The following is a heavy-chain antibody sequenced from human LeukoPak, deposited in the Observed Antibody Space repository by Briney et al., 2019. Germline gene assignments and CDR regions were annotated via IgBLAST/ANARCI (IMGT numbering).Heavy chain of an antibody. CDR2: INHSGST. Sequence: SETLSLTCAVYGGSFSGYYWSWIRQPPGEGLEWIGEINHSGSTNYNPSLKSRVTISVDTSKNQFSLKLSSVTAADTAVYYCARSSTVTTDDAFDIWGQGTMVTVSS. D-gene: IGHD4-17*01. CDR1: GGSFSGYY. CDR3: ARSSTVTTDDAFDI. V-gene: IGHV4-34*01. J-gene: IGHJ3*02.